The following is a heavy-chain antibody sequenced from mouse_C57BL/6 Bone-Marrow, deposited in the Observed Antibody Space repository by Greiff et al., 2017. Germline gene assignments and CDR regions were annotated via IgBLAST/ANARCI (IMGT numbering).Heavy chain of an antibody. CDR2: INPSTGGT. Sequence: EVQLQQSGPELVKPGASVKISCKASGYSFTGYYMNWVKQSPEKSLEWIGEINPSTGGTTYNQKFKAKATLTVDKSSSTAYMQLKSLTSEDSAVYYCARGTTVVAEVYYYAMDYWCQGTSVTVSS. CDR3: ARGTTVVAEVYYYAMDY. J-gene: IGHJ4*01. CDR1: GYSFTGYY. V-gene: IGHV1-42*01. D-gene: IGHD1-1*01.